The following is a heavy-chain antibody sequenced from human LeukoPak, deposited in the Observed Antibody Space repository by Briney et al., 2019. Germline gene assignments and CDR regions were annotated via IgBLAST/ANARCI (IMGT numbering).Heavy chain of an antibody. V-gene: IGHV1-8*01. J-gene: IGHJ5*02. D-gene: IGHD1-14*01. CDR2: MNPNGGNT. CDR3: ARDRAGPPDPFDP. CDR1: GCTFTSYD. Sequence: GASVKVSCKASGCTFTSYDINWVRQATGQGLEWMGWMNPNGGNTGYAQKFQGRVTMTRNTSISTAYMELRSLRSDDTAVYYCARDRAGPPDPFDPWGQGTLVTVSS.